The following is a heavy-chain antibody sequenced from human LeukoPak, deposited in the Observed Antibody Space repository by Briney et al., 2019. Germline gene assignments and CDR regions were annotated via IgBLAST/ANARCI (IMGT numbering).Heavy chain of an antibody. J-gene: IGHJ4*02. CDR2: MNPNSGNT. CDR3: ARVLSASCSGGSCYSESADY. D-gene: IGHD2-15*01. CDR1: GYTFTSYD. V-gene: IGHV1-8*01. Sequence: ASVKVSCKASGYTFTSYDINWVRQATGQGLEWMGWMNPNSGNTGYAQKFQGRVTMTRNTSISTAYMELSGLRSEDTAVYYCARVLSASCSGGSCYSESADYWGQGTLVTVSS.